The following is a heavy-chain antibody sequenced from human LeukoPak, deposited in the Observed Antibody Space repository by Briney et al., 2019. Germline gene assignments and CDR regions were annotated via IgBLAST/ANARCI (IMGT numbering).Heavy chain of an antibody. Sequence: ASVKVSCKASGYTFTGYYMHWVRQAPGPGIEWMGWINPNSGGTNYAQKVQGRITITRDTSISTAYMELGRLRSDDTAVYYCGRDERYDSSGYPFDNWGQGTLVTVSS. J-gene: IGHJ4*02. D-gene: IGHD3-22*01. CDR1: GYTFTGYY. CDR2: INPNSGGT. V-gene: IGHV1-2*02. CDR3: GRDERYDSSGYPFDN.